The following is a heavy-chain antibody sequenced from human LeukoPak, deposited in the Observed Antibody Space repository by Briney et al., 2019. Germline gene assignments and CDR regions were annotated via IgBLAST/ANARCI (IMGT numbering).Heavy chain of an antibody. D-gene: IGHD3-10*01. CDR1: GGSISISSHY. J-gene: IGHJ4*02. CDR3: ARGNFGFDY. Sequence: IPSETLSLTCTVSGGSISISSHYWAWIRQPPGKGLEWIGSMYYTGGTYYNPSLKSRVTISIDTSKNQFSLKLNSVTAADTAVYYCARGNFGFDYWGQGALVTVSS. CDR2: MYYTGGT. V-gene: IGHV4-39*01.